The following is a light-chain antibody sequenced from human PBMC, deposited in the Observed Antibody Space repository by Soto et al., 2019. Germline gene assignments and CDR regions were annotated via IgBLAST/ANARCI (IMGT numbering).Light chain of an antibody. CDR1: QSIASN. Sequence: EIVMTQSPATLSVSPGERATLSCRASQSIASNLAWYQQIPGQAPRLLIYGASTRTTGIPARFSGSGSETEFTLTISSLQSEDFAVYYCQQYDNWPRTFGPGTKVNIK. V-gene: IGKV3-15*01. CDR3: QQYDNWPRT. J-gene: IGKJ3*01. CDR2: GAS.